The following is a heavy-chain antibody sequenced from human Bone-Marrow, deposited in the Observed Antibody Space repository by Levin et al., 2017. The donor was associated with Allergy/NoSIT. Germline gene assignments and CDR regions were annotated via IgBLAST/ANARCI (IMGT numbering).Heavy chain of an antibody. V-gene: IGHV3-33*01. CDR2: IWNDVSNK. CDR1: GFTFSNYG. Sequence: LSLTCAASGFTFSNYGMHWVRQAPGKGLEWVAVIWNDVSNKYYADSVKGRFTISRDNSKNTLYLQMNSLRAEDTAVYYCARVRGDGDYIFDYWGQGTLVTVSS. CDR3: ARVRGDGDYIFDY. D-gene: IGHD4-17*01. J-gene: IGHJ4*02.